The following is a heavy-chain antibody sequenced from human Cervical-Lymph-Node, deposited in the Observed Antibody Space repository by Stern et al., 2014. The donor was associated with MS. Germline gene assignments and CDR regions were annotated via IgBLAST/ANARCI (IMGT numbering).Heavy chain of an antibody. J-gene: IGHJ4*02. CDR3: VTGRGYMSGQPDFDY. D-gene: IGHD5-18*01. Sequence: QVQPVESGGRAVQPGRSLRLSCEASELRLSSYGIHWLSQAPGKALEWVALISYDGSNTHYGVSVKGRFTISRDNSKNMLFLHMNSLSAEDTAVYYCVTGRGYMSGQPDFDYWGQGALVTVTS. CDR1: ELRLSSYG. CDR2: ISYDGSNT. V-gene: IGHV3-30*03.